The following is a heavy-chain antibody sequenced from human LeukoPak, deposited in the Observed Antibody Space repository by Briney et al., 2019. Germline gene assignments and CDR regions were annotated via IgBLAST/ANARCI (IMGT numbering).Heavy chain of an antibody. J-gene: IGHJ2*01. Sequence: SETLSLTCAVSDGSFSGYYCSRIRQSPGKALEYIGEVSDIGSANYSPSLESRVIMSMNTSKNQATLTLTSVTAADTGVYYCARVAMTGYYDHWYFDLWGRGIPVSVSS. V-gene: IGHV4-34*01. CDR3: ARVAMTGYYDHWYFDL. CDR2: VSDIGSA. CDR1: DGSFSGYY. D-gene: IGHD3-9*01.